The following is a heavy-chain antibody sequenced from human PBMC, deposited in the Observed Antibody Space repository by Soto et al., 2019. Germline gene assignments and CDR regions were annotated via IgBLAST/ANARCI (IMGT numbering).Heavy chain of an antibody. CDR2: VYYSGST. CDR1: GGSVSRVSYY. Sequence: SETLSLTCNVSGGSVSRVSYYWSWIRQSPGKGLEWIGYVYYSGSTNYNPSLKSRVTISVDTSKNQFSLKLRSVTAADTAVYYCAASISIFGVVQFWGQGTLVTVSS. V-gene: IGHV4-61*01. D-gene: IGHD3-3*01. J-gene: IGHJ4*02. CDR3: AASISIFGVVQF.